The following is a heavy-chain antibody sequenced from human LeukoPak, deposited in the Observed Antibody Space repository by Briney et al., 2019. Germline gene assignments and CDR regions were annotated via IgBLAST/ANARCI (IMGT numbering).Heavy chain of an antibody. V-gene: IGHV4-31*03. CDR2: IYFSGST. CDR1: GGSISRGAYY. D-gene: IGHD3-22*01. J-gene: IGHJ6*02. CDR3: ARGVVNYFYAMDV. Sequence: TLSLTCTVSGGSISRGAYYWSWIRQHPGRGLEWIGYIYFSGSTYSNPSLKSRITISVDTSKNQFSLKLSSVTAADTAVYYCARGVVNYFYAMDVWGQGTTVTVFS.